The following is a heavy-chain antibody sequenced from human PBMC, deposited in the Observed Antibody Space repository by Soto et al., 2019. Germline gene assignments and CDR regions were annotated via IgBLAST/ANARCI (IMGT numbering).Heavy chain of an antibody. Sequence: EVQLLESGGGLVQPGESLRLSCAASGFTFSSYPMSWVRQAPGKGLEWVSGISSSGISTYYEDSVKGRFTISRDNSKTTLYLQMNSLRPEDTAMYYCGKLVGRFDFDSWGLGTQVTVSS. J-gene: IGHJ4*02. V-gene: IGHV3-23*01. CDR1: GFTFSSYP. D-gene: IGHD3-10*01. CDR3: GKLVGRFDFDS. CDR2: ISSSGIST.